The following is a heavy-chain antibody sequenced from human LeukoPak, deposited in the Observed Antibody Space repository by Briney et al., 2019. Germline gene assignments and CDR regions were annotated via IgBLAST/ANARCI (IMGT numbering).Heavy chain of an antibody. J-gene: IGHJ5*02. Sequence: PSETLSLTCTVSGGSISSSSYYWGWIRQPPGKGLEWIGSIYYSGSTYYNPSLKSRVTISVDTSENQFSLKLSSVTAADTAVYYCAREQATKYYYDSSGYSPWGQGTLVTVSS. D-gene: IGHD3-22*01. CDR3: AREQATKYYYDSSGYSP. CDR1: GGSISSSSYY. V-gene: IGHV4-39*07. CDR2: IYYSGST.